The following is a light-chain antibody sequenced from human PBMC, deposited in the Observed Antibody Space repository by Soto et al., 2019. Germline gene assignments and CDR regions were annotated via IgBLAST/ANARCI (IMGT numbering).Light chain of an antibody. CDR2: DAS. Sequence: EILLTQSPSTLSLSPRARATLSCRASQSVSSYLAWYQQKPGQAPRLLIYDASNRATGIPARFSGSGSGTDFTLTISSLEPEDFAVYYCQQRSNWPLTFGGGTKVDIK. J-gene: IGKJ4*01. CDR3: QQRSNWPLT. V-gene: IGKV3-11*01. CDR1: QSVSSY.